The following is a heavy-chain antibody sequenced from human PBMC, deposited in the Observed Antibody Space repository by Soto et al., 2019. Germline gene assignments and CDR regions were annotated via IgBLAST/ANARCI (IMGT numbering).Heavy chain of an antibody. CDR3: ARVGSGSHGYFDY. CDR1: GYTFTGYY. D-gene: IGHD1-26*01. CDR2: INPNSGGT. V-gene: IGHV1-2*02. J-gene: IGHJ4*02. Sequence: ASVKVSCKASGYTFTGYYMHWVRQAPGQGLEWMGWINPNSGGTNYAQKLQGRVTMTTDTSTSTAYMELRSLRSDDTAVYYCARVGSGSHGYFDYWGQGTLVTVSS.